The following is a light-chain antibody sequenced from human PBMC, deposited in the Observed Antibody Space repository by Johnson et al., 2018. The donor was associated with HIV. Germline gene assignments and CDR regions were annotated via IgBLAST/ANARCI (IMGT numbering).Light chain of an antibody. V-gene: IGLV1-51*01. Sequence: QSVLTQPPSVSAAPGQRVTVSCSGRSSNIANNYVSWYQQFPGEAPKLLIYENNKRPSGIPDRFSGSKSGTSATLGITGLQPGDEADYYCGIWDRSLSAYVFGTGTKVTVL. J-gene: IGLJ1*01. CDR2: ENN. CDR3: GIWDRSLSAYV. CDR1: SSNIANNY.